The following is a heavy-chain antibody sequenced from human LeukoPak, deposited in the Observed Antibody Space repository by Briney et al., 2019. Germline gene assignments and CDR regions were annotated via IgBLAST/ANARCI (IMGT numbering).Heavy chain of an antibody. Sequence: GGSLRLSCTASGFTFSDSYMTWIRQAPGKGLEWVSYISNSGREINYADSVKGRFTISRDNAMSSLYLQMNSLRAEDTAVYYCARVAGGGSVAGTDYYYYYYMDVWGKGTRSPSP. CDR2: ISNSGREI. D-gene: IGHD6-19*01. CDR3: ARVAGGGSVAGTDYYYYYYMDV. V-gene: IGHV3-11*04. J-gene: IGHJ6*03. CDR1: GFTFSDSY.